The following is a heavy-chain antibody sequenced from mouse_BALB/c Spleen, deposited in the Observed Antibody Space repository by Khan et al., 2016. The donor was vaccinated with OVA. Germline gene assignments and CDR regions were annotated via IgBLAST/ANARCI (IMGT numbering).Heavy chain of an antibody. J-gene: IGHJ3*01. CDR2: ISSDGDYT. CDR1: GFTFSTYA. D-gene: IGHD2-1*01. CDR3: ARSPYGNFAY. Sequence: EVQVVESGGGLVKPGGSLKLSCAASGFTFSTYAMSWVRQTPEKRLEWVATISSDGDYTYFPDNVKGRFTISRDNAKNTLCLQMTSLRSEDTAMYYCARSPYGNFAYWGQGTLVTVSA. V-gene: IGHV5-9-3*01.